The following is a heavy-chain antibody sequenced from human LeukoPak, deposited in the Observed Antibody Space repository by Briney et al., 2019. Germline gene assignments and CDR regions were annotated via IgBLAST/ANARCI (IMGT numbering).Heavy chain of an antibody. J-gene: IGHJ3*02. V-gene: IGHV3-74*01. CDR3: ARPIRGYDGFDI. CDR1: GFTFSSYR. D-gene: IGHD5-12*01. CDR2: INGAGSTT. Sequence: GGSLRLSCAASGFTFSSYRMHWVRQAPGKGLVWVSRINGAGSTTNYADSVKGRFTISRDNGKNTLYLQMNSLRAEDTAIYYCARPIRGYDGFDIWGQGTMVTVSS.